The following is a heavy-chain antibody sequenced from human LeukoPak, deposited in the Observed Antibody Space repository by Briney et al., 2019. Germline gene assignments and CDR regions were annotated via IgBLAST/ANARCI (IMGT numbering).Heavy chain of an antibody. CDR2: ISSSGSTK. CDR3: TSWNYYDSSGYSD. CDR1: GITFSSYS. Sequence: GGSLRLSCGASGITFSSYSMNWVRQAPGKGLEWVSYISSSGSTKYYADSVKGRFTISRDNARNSLYLQMNSLRAEDTAVYYCTSWNYYDSSGYSDWGQGTLVTVSS. D-gene: IGHD3-22*01. V-gene: IGHV3-48*01. J-gene: IGHJ4*02.